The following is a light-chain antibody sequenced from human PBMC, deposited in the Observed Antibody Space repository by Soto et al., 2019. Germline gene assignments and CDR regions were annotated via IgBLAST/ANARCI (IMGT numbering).Light chain of an antibody. V-gene: IGLV1-40*01. CDR2: DNT. CDR1: SSNIGAGYD. J-gene: IGLJ3*02. Sequence: QSVLTQPPSVSGAPGQRVTISCTGTSSNIGAGYDVHWYQQLPGAAPRLLISDNTNRPSGVSDRFSGSKSGTSASLAITGLQADDEAEYYCQSYDRRLNGVVFGGGTKLTVL. CDR3: QSYDRRLNGVV.